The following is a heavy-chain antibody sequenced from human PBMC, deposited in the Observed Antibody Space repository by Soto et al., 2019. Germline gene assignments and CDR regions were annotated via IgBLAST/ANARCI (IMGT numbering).Heavy chain of an antibody. V-gene: IGHV3-33*01. J-gene: IGHJ4*02. D-gene: IGHD4-17*01. Sequence: QVQLVESGGGVVQPGRSLRLSCAASGFTFSSYGMHWVRQAPGKGLEWVAVIWYDGSNKYYADSVKGRFTISRDNSKNTLYLQMNSLGAEDTAVYYCARDPRDYGDYGGYFDYWGQGTLVTVSS. CDR2: IWYDGSNK. CDR1: GFTFSSYG. CDR3: ARDPRDYGDYGGYFDY.